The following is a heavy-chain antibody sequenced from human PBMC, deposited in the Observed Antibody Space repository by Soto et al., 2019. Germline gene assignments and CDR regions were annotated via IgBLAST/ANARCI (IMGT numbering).Heavy chain of an antibody. CDR2: IYYSGST. CDR3: ATVWFGESQH. D-gene: IGHD3-10*01. CDR1: GGSISSSSYY. J-gene: IGHJ1*01. V-gene: IGHV4-39*01. Sequence: SETLSLTCTVSGGSISSSSYYWGWIRQPPGKGLEWIGSIYYSGSTYYNPSLKSRVTISVDTSKNQFSLKLSSVTAADTAVNCCATVWFGESQHGGQGTLVTVS.